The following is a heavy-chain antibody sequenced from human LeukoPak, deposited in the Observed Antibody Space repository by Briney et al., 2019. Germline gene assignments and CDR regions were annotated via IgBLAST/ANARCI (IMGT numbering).Heavy chain of an antibody. J-gene: IGHJ6*02. CDR3: ARHSLLFYGSGSYFFNSMDV. CDR2: IYDSQIP. CDR1: FGSICRYD. V-gene: IGHV4-59*08. Sequence: SETLSLTCTVSFGSICRYDWSWIRQPPGKGLEWIGNIYDSQIPRYNPSLKGRVTISVDTAQNQFSLNLSSVTAAGTAVYYCARHSLLFYGSGSYFFNSMDVWGQGTTVTVSS. D-gene: IGHD3-10*01.